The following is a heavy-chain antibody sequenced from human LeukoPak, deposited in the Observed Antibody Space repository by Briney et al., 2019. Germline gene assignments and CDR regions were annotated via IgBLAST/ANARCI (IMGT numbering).Heavy chain of an antibody. Sequence: PGGSLRLSCAASGFTFSSYGMGWVRQAPGKGLEWVSAISGSGGSTYYADSVKGRFTISRDNSKNTLYLQMNSLRAEDTAVYYCAKGLIAARSFDYWGQGTLVTVSS. CDR2: ISGSGGST. D-gene: IGHD6-6*01. CDR3: AKGLIAARSFDY. V-gene: IGHV3-23*01. CDR1: GFTFSSYG. J-gene: IGHJ4*02.